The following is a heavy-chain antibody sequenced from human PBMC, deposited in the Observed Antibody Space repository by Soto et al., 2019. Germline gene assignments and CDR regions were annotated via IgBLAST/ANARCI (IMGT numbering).Heavy chain of an antibody. CDR1: GFTFSGYW. CDR2: INSDGTST. V-gene: IGHV3-74*01. Sequence: GGSLRLSCAASGFTFSGYWMHWVRLAPGKVLVWVSRINSDGTSTSYADSVKGRFTISRDNAKNTLYLQMNSLRAEDTAVYYCARDDYSNHFFHSWGQGTLVTAS. D-gene: IGHD4-4*01. CDR3: ARDDYSNHFFHS. J-gene: IGHJ4*02.